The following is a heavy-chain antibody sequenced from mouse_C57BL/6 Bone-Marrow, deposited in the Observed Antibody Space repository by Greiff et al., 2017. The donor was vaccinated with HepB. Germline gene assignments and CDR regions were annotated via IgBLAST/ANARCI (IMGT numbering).Heavy chain of an antibody. Sequence: EVQRVESGGDLVKPGGSLKLSCAASGFTFSSYGMSWVRQTPDKRLEWVATISSGGSYTYYPDSVKGRFTISRDNAKNTLYLQMSSLKSEDTAMYYCAKDDYRGCIDVWGTGRPVTVSA. CDR2: ISSGGSYT. J-gene: IGHJ1*03. V-gene: IGHV5-6*01. CDR3: AKDDYRGCIDV. CDR1: GFTFSSYG. D-gene: IGHD2-13*01.